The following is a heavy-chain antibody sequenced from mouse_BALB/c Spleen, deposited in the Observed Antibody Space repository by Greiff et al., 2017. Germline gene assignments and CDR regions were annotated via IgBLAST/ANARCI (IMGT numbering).Heavy chain of an antibody. Sequence: QVQLQQSGAELVRPGASVKLSCKASGYTFTSYWINWVKQRPGQGLEWIGNIYPSDSYTNYNQKFKDKATLTVDKSSSTAYMQLSSPTSEDSAVYYCTNLRDYWGQGTTLTVSS. V-gene: IGHV1-69*02. CDR1: GYTFTSYW. CDR3: TNLRDY. CDR2: IYPSDSYT. D-gene: IGHD1-1*01. J-gene: IGHJ2*01.